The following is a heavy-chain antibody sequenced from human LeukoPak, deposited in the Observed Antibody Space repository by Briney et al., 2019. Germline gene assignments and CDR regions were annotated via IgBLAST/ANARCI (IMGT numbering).Heavy chain of an antibody. CDR3: ARGLRFLEWSHHDAFDI. CDR1: GYTFTSYD. CDR2: MNPNSGGT. V-gene: IGHV1-2*02. Sequence: ASVKVSCKASGYTFTSYDINWVRQATGQGLEWMGWMNPNSGGTNYAQKFQGRVTMTRDTSISTAYMELSRLRSDDTAVYYCARGLRFLEWSHHDAFDIWGQGTMVTVSS. D-gene: IGHD3-3*01. J-gene: IGHJ3*02.